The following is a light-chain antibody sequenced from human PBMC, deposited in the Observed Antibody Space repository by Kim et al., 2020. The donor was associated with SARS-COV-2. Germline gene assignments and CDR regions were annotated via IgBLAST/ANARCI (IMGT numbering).Light chain of an antibody. J-gene: IGKJ1*01. CDR2: GAS. CDR1: QSVSSTY. V-gene: IGKV3D-7*01. Sequence: PGERVTLSCRASQSVSSTYLTWYQQKPGQAPRLLIYGASTGATGIPARFSGSGSGIDFTLTISSLQPEDFAVYFCQQDYNLPRGGTWTFGQG. CDR3: QQDYNLPRGGTWT.